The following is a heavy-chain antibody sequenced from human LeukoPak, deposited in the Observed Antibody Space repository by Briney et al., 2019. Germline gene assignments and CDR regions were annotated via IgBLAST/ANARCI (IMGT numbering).Heavy chain of an antibody. CDR3: ARVGYSSSWSPSDY. CDR1: GFTFSSYS. CDR2: ISSSGSTI. J-gene: IGHJ4*02. V-gene: IGHV3-48*04. Sequence: GGSLRLSCAASGFTFSSYSMNWVRQAPGKGLEWVSSISSSGSTIYYADSVKGRFTISRDNAKNSLYLQMNSLRAEDTAVYYCARVGYSSSWSPSDYWGQGALVTVSS. D-gene: IGHD6-13*01.